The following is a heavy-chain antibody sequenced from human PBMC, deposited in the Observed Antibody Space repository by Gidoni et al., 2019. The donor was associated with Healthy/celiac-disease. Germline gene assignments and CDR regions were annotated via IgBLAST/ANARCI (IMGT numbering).Heavy chain of an antibody. Sequence: QVRLVWSVGGVVQPGRCLRISGAASGFTFSSYGMHWVRQAPGEGREWVAVIWYDGSNKYYADSVKGRFTISRDNSKNTLNLQMNSLRAEDTAVYYWAQGMGDSSGLNDFDYWGQGTLVTVSS. V-gene: IGHV3-33*01. D-gene: IGHD6-19*01. J-gene: IGHJ4*02. CDR2: IWYDGSNK. CDR1: GFTFSSYG. CDR3: AQGMGDSSGLNDFDY.